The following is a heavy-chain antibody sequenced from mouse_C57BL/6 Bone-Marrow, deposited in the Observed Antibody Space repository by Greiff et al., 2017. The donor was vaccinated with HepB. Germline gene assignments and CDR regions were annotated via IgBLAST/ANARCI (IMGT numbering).Heavy chain of an antibody. D-gene: IGHD1-1*01. CDR3: ARFTTVVADWYFDV. Sequence: QVQLQQPGAELVKPGASVKMSCKASGYTFTSYWITWVKQRPGQGLEWIGDIYPGRGSTNYNEKFRSKATLTVDTSSSTAYMQLSSLTSEDSAVYYCARFTTVVADWYFDVWGTGTTVTVSS. J-gene: IGHJ1*03. CDR1: GYTFTSYW. CDR2: IYPGRGST. V-gene: IGHV1-55*01.